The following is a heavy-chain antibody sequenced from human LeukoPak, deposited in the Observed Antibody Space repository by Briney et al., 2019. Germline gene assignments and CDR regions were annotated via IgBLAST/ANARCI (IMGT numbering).Heavy chain of an antibody. CDR2: IYYSGST. CDR3: ARGIQLWFDP. V-gene: IGHV4-59*01. J-gene: IGHJ5*02. Sequence: PSETLSLICTVSGGSISSYYWSWIRQPPGKGLEWIGYIYYSGSTNYNPSLKSRVTISVDTSKNQFSLKLSSVTAADTAVYYCARGIQLWFDPWGQGTLVTVSS. D-gene: IGHD5-18*01. CDR1: GGSISSYY.